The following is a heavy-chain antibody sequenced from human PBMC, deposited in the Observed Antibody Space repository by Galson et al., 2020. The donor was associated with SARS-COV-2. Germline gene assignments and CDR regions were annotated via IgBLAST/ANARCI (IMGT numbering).Heavy chain of an antibody. CDR2: IRGDGSET. CDR3: TREGWQGGY. J-gene: IGHJ4*02. D-gene: IGHD2-15*01. Sequence: GGSLRLSCVVSGFTFTDYWMNWIRQAPGKGLEWVANIRGDGSETNYVDSVQGRFSISRDNAVDTLYLEMNSLRVEDTAVYYCTREGWQGGYWGQGTRVTVSS. CDR1: GFTFTDYW. V-gene: IGHV3-7*01.